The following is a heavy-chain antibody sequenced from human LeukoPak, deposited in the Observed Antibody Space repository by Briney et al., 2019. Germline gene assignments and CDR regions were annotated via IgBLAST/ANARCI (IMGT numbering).Heavy chain of an antibody. Sequence: PSETLSLTCTVSGGSISSYYWSWIRQPPGKGLEWIGYIYYSGSTNYNPSLKSRVTISVDTSKNQFSLKLSSVTAADTAVYYCAKSRSGYYYKSFDPWGQGTLVTVSS. CDR1: GGSISSYY. V-gene: IGHV4-59*01. D-gene: IGHD3-22*01. CDR2: IYYSGST. CDR3: AKSRSGYYYKSFDP. J-gene: IGHJ5*02.